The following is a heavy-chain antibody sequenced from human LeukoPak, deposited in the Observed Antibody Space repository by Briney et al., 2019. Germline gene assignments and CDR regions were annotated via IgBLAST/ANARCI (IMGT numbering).Heavy chain of an antibody. CDR3: AREEEPYYYDSSGYKGSVC. V-gene: IGHV3-33*01. CDR1: GFTFSSYG. D-gene: IGHD3-22*01. CDR2: IWYDGSNK. Sequence: GGSLRLSCAASGFTFSSYGMHWVRQAPGKGLEWVAVIWYDGSNKYYADSVKGRFTISRDNSKNTLYLQMNSLRAEDTAVYYCAREEEPYYYDSSGYKGSVCWGQGTLVTVSS. J-gene: IGHJ4*02.